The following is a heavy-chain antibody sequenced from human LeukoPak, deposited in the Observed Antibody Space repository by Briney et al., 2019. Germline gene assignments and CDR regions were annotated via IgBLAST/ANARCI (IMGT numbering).Heavy chain of an antibody. V-gene: IGHV3-23*01. J-gene: IGHJ4*02. CDR2: ISGSGGNT. Sequence: WGTLSLSCAASGFTFSRNGMTWVRQAPGKGLEWVSAISGSGGNTYYADSVKGRFTISRDNSKNTLYLQMSSLRAEDTAVYCAKDRRAGSYDYRGQGTLVTVSS. CDR3: AKDRRAGSYDY. CDR1: GFTFSRNG. D-gene: IGHD3-10*01.